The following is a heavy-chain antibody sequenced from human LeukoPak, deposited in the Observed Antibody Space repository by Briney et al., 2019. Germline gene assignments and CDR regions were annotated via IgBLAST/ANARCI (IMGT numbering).Heavy chain of an antibody. CDR1: GGSISSGSYY. CDR2: IYTSGST. V-gene: IGHV4-61*02. CDR3: ARGGYSGYTSDAFDI. Sequence: PSETLSLTCTVSGGSISSGSYYWSWIRQPAGKGLEWIGRIYTSGSTNYNPSLKSRVTISVDTSKNQFSLKLSSVTAADTAVYYCARGGYSGYTSDAFDIWGQGTMVTVSS. J-gene: IGHJ3*02. D-gene: IGHD5-12*01.